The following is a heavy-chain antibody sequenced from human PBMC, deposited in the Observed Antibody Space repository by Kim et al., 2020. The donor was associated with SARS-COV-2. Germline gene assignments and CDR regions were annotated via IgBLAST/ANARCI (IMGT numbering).Heavy chain of an antibody. CDR2: INHSGST. D-gene: IGHD2-2*01. CDR1: GGSFSGYY. CDR3: ARGRYCSXTSCLXYYYYGMXX. Sequence: SETLSLTCAVYGGSFSGYYWSWIRQPPGKGLEWIGEINHSGSTNYNPSLKSRVTISVDTSKNQFSLKLSSVTAADTAVYYCARGRYCSXTSCLXYYYYGMXXWGQGTTXTXSS. J-gene: IGHJ6*02. V-gene: IGHV4-34*01.